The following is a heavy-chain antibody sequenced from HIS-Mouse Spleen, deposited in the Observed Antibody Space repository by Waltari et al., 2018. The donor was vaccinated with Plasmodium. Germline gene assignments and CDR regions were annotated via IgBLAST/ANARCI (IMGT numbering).Heavy chain of an antibody. V-gene: IGHV3-7*01. Sequence: EVQLVASGGGLVQPGGSMRLSCAASGFTFGSYWMSWVRQSPGKGLEGVANIKQDGSEKYYVDSVKGRFTISRDNAKNSLYLQMNSLRAEDTAVYYCASSWYWYFDLWGRGTLVTVSS. CDR1: GFTFGSYW. J-gene: IGHJ2*01. CDR3: ASSWYWYFDL. CDR2: IKQDGSEK. D-gene: IGHD6-13*01.